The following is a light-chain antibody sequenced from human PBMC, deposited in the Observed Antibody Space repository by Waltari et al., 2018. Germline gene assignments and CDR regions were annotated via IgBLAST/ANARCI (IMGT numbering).Light chain of an antibody. J-gene: IGLJ3*02. CDR3: AVWDDSLSGRV. V-gene: IGLV1-47*01. Sequence: QSVLTQPPSASGTPGQRVTISCSGSRSHIGNNYLSWYQQLPGTAPKLLIYRNNQWPSGVPDRFSGSKSGTSASLAISGLRSEDEADYYCAVWDDSLSGRVFGGGTKVTVL. CDR1: RSHIGNNY. CDR2: RNN.